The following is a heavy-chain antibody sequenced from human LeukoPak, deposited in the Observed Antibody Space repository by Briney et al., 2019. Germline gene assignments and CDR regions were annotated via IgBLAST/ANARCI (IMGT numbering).Heavy chain of an antibody. CDR2: IIPIFGTA. CDR1: GGTFSSYA. V-gene: IGHV1-69*05. Sequence: SVKVSCKASGGTFSSYAISWVRQAPGQGLEWMGGIIPIFGTANYAQKFQGRVTVTTDESTSTAYMELSSLRSEDTAVYYCARDRGSGSYYYMDVWGKGTTVTVSS. J-gene: IGHJ6*03. D-gene: IGHD3-10*01. CDR3: ARDRGSGSYYYMDV.